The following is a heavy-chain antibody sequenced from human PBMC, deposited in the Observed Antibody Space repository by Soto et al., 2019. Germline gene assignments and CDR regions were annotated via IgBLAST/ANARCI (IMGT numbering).Heavy chain of an antibody. V-gene: IGHV4-34*01. CDR3: ARGREGYSYGYIGYFGY. CDR1: GGSFSGYY. Sequence: QVQLQQWGAGLLKPSETLSLTCAVYGGSFSGYYWSWIRQPPGKGLEWIGEINHSGSTNYNPSLKSRVTISVDASKNQFAVKLRSAAAADTAVYYCARGREGYSYGYIGYFGYWGQGTLVTVSS. D-gene: IGHD5-18*01. CDR2: INHSGST. J-gene: IGHJ4*02.